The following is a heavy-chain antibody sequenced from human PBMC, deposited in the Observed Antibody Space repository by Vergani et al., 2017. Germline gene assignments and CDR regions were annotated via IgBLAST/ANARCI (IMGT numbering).Heavy chain of an antibody. D-gene: IGHD6-19*01. Sequence: QLQLQESGPGLVKPSATLSLTCSVSGASIRSSNYYWGWIRQPPGKVREWIESIYYSGSTYYHPSLKSRVTISVDTSTNQFSLKLSSVPAADTAVYFCARHSTVEWLVKLGWIDPWGQGILVTVSS. CDR1: GASIRSSNYY. J-gene: IGHJ5*02. CDR2: IYYSGST. V-gene: IGHV4-39*01. CDR3: ARHSTVEWLVKLGWIDP.